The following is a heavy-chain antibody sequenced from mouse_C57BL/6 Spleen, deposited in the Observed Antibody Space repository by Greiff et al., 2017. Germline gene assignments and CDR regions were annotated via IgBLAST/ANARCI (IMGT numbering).Heavy chain of an antibody. D-gene: IGHD6-1*01. V-gene: IGHV5-4*01. CDR1: GFTFSSYA. J-gene: IGHJ2*01. CDR3: ARESLYEDFDY. Sequence: DVHLVESGGGLVKPGGSLKLSCAASGFTFSSYAMSWVRQTPEKRLEWVATISDGGSYTYSPDNVKGRFTISRDNAKNNLYLQMSHLKAEDTAMYYWARESLYEDFDYGGQGTTLTVSS. CDR2: ISDGGSYT.